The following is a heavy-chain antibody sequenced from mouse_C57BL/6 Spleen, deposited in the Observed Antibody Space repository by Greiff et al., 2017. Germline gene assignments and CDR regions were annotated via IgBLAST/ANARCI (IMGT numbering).Heavy chain of an antibody. J-gene: IGHJ4*01. CDR2: IYPRSGNT. D-gene: IGHD1-1*01. CDR1: GYTFTSYG. CDR3: ARGGSSAYAMGC. V-gene: IGHV1-81*01. Sequence: QVQLKESGAELARPGASVKLSCKASGYTFTSYGISWVKQRTGQGLEWIGEIYPRSGNTYYNEKFKGKATLTADKSSSTAYMELRSLTSEYSAVYFCARGGSSAYAMGCWGQGASVTAAS.